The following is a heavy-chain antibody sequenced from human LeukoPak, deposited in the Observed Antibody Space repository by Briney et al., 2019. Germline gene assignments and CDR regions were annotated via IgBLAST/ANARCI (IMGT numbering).Heavy chain of an antibody. D-gene: IGHD2-2*01. Sequence: ASVKVSCKASGYTFTSYGTSWVRQAPGQGLEWMGWISAYNGNTNYAQKLQGRVTMTTDTSTSTAYMELRSLRSDDTAVYYCARSDIVVVPADLYYFDHWGQGTLVTVSS. CDR1: GYTFTSYG. CDR2: ISAYNGNT. V-gene: IGHV1-18*01. J-gene: IGHJ4*02. CDR3: ARSDIVVVPADLYYFDH.